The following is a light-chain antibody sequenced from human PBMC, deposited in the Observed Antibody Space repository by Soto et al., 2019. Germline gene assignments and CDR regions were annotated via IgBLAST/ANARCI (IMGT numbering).Light chain of an antibody. J-gene: IGKJ3*01. CDR1: QIINTW. V-gene: IGKV1-5*03. CDR2: RAS. Sequence: DIQMTQSPSSLSASVGDRVTITCRASQIINTWLAWYQQKPGKAPKLLIYRASNLLSGVPSRFSGSGSGTEFHLTISSLQPDDFSIYYCQQYETYSGTFGPGTKVDL. CDR3: QQYETYSGT.